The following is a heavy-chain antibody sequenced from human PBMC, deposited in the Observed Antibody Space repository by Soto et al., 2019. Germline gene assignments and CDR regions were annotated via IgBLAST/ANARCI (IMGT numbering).Heavy chain of an antibody. CDR3: ARCPLSLYRADFR. CDR1: GYTFTSYG. J-gene: IGHJ4*02. V-gene: IGHV1-3*01. Sequence: ASVKVSCKASGYTFTSYGMNWVRQAPGQRLEWMGWINGGNGDTKYSQRFQDRVTITRDTSANTVYMELSSLTSEDTAIYYCARCPLSLYRADFRWGRVTPVTLAS. CDR2: INGGNGDT. D-gene: IGHD1-26*01.